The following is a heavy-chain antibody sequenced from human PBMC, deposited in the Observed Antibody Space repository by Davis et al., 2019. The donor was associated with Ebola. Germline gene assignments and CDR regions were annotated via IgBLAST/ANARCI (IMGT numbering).Heavy chain of an antibody. V-gene: IGHV1-69*13. Sequence: SVKVSCKTSGGTFSRHTINWVRQAPGQGLEWMGGAITYFTSAHYAQKFQGRVTITADEYTSTGDMELSRLRSDDTAVYYCARRSPVEWLLYRTYGMDVWGKGTTVTVSS. CDR2: AITYFTSA. CDR1: GGTFSRHT. D-gene: IGHD3-3*01. CDR3: ARRSPVEWLLYRTYGMDV. J-gene: IGHJ6*04.